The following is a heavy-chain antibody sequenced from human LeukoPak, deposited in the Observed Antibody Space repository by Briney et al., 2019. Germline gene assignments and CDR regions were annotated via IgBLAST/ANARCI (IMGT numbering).Heavy chain of an antibody. Sequence: GGSLRLSCAAPGFTFSNYAMSWVRQAPGKGLEWVSAISGSGGYTYYADSVKGRFTISRDNSKNTLYLQMNSLRAEDTAVYYCAKDRGLGFSSTSCYDYWGQGTLVTVSS. D-gene: IGHD2-2*01. CDR1: GFTFSNYA. CDR2: ISGSGGYT. J-gene: IGHJ4*02. V-gene: IGHV3-23*01. CDR3: AKDRGLGFSSTSCYDY.